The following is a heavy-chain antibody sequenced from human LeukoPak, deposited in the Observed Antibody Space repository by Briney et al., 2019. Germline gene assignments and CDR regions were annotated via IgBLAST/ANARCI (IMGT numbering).Heavy chain of an antibody. CDR2: ISNSGGST. CDR3: AKDLGDEWLVGGDY. CDR1: GFTFITYA. V-gene: IGHV3-23*01. J-gene: IGHJ4*02. Sequence: QTGGSLRLSCAASGFTFITYAVTWVRQAPGKGLEWVSAISNSGGSTYYADSVKGRFTISRDNSKNTLYLQMNSLRAEDTAVYYCAKDLGDEWLVGGDYWGQGTLVTVSS. D-gene: IGHD6-19*01.